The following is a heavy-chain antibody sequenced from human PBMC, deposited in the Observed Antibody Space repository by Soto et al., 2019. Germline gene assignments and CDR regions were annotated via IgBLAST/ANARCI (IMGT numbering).Heavy chain of an antibody. CDR1: GGSISSGGYY. Sequence: PSETLSLTCTVSGGSISSGGYYWSWIRQHPGKGLEWIGYIYYSGSTYYNPSLKSRVTISVDTSKNQFSLKLSSVTAADTAVYYCARERWSLKSLYYDSSPPPAYYYYYGMDVWGQGTTVTVSS. J-gene: IGHJ6*02. CDR3: ARERWSLKSLYYDSSPPPAYYYYYGMDV. CDR2: IYYSGST. D-gene: IGHD3-22*01. V-gene: IGHV4-31*03.